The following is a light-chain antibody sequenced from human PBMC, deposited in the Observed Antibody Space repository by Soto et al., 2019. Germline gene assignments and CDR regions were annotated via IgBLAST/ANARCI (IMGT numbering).Light chain of an antibody. CDR2: GAS. J-gene: IGKJ1*01. Sequence: EIQMTQSPSSLSASGGDRLTITCRASQGISNYLAWFQQKPGKVPTLLIYGASTLQSGVPSRFSGSGSGADFTLTISRLQPEDVATYCCLKYNRLPLTFGQGTKLDI. CDR3: LKYNRLPLT. V-gene: IGKV1-27*01. CDR1: QGISNY.